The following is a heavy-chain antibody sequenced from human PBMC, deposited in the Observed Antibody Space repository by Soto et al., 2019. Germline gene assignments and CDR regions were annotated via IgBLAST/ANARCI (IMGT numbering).Heavy chain of an antibody. CDR1: GGTINVGDYY. CDR3: ARAAARDCYSDFGR. CDR2: IYSSGTT. J-gene: IGHJ4*02. D-gene: IGHD2-21*01. V-gene: IGHV4-30-4*01. Sequence: SETLSLTCNVSGGTINVGDYYWTWIRQTPGKGLEWIGYIYSSGTTHNNPSLKGRVTMSVDTTKSQFSLKLTSVTAADTVVYYCARAAARDCYSDFGRWGQGILVTVSS.